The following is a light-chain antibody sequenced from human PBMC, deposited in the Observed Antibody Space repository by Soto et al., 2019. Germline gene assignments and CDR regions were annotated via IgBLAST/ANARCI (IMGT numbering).Light chain of an antibody. CDR2: GVS. V-gene: IGKV3-15*01. CDR1: ESVRSN. CDR3: QQYVNWPPWP. Sequence: EIVMTQSPDTLSVSPGERATLSCRASESVRSNIAWYQQKPGQAPRLLIYGVSTRATGIPVRFSGIGSETEFTRHITTLKTEDFAFYYCQQYVNWPPWPFGQGTKVQIK. J-gene: IGKJ1*01.